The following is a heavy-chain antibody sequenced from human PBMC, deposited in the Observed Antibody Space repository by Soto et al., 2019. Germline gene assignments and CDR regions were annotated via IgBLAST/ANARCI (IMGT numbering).Heavy chain of an antibody. J-gene: IGHJ5*02. CDR3: ARGSFHYDILTRYYSNWFDP. V-gene: IGHV4-34*01. CDR1: GGSFSGYY. Sequence: SETLSLTCAVYGGSFSGYYWSWIRQPPGKGLEWIGEINHSGSTNYNPSPKSRVTISVDTSKNQFSLKLSSVTAADTAVYYCARGSFHYDILTRYYSNWFDPWGQGTLVTVS. D-gene: IGHD3-9*01. CDR2: INHSGST.